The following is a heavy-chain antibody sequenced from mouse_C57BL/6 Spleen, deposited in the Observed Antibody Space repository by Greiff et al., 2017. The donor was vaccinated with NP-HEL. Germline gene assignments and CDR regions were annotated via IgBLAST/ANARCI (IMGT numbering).Heavy chain of an antibody. Sequence: QVQLKQPGTELVKPGASVKLSCKASGYTFTSYWMHWVKQRPGPGLEWIGNINPSNGGTNYNEKFKSKATLTVDKSSSTAYMQLSSLTSEDSAVYYCARLTTVVPDFDYWGQGTTLTVSS. CDR3: ARLTTVVPDFDY. J-gene: IGHJ2*01. D-gene: IGHD1-1*01. CDR1: GYTFTSYW. V-gene: IGHV1-53*01. CDR2: INPSNGGT.